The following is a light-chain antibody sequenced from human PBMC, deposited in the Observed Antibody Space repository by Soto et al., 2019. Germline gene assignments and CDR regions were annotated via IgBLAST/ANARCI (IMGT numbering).Light chain of an antibody. J-gene: IGKJ5*01. V-gene: IGKV3-11*01. CDR3: QQRSNSLT. CDR1: QTINNN. CDR2: GAS. Sequence: VMTQAPATLSVSPGERATLSCRASQTINNNVAWYQLKDGQVPRLVIYGASSRATGISARFSGSGSGTDFTLTISSLEPEDFAVYYCQQRSNSLTFGQGTRLEIK.